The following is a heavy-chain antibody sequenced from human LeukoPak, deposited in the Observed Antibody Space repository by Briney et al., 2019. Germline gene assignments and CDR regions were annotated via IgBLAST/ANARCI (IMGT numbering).Heavy chain of an antibody. CDR1: GVTLSNSF. D-gene: IGHD5-24*01. CDR3: AKESDGYQCYFDY. V-gene: IGHV3-53*01. CDR2: IYSGGDT. Sequence: GGSLRLSCAASGVTLSNSFMTRGREAPGKGLEWGSVIYSGGDTYYADSVKGRFTISRDNSKNTLYLHMNSLRAEDTAVYYCAKESDGYQCYFDYWGQGTLVTVSS. J-gene: IGHJ4*02.